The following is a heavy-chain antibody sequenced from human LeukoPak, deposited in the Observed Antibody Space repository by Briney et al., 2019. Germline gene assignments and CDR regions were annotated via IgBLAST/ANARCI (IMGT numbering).Heavy chain of an antibody. CDR3: ARKVGYGYALDY. V-gene: IGHV3-53*01. J-gene: IGHJ4*02. CDR2: LCSGGST. Sequence: WVSVLCSGGSTYYADSVKGRFTISTDNSKNTLYLQMNSLRAEDTAVYYCARKVGYGYALDYWGQGTLVTVSS. D-gene: IGHD5-18*01.